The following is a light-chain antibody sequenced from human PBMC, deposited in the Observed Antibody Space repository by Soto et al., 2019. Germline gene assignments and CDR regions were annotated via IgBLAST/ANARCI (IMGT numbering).Light chain of an antibody. CDR2: DTS. Sequence: EIVLTQSPGTLSLSPGERATLSCRASQSLTSNYLAWYQQKPGQAPRLLIYDTSIRATGIPDRFSGSGSGTDFTLTISRLEPEDFAVYYCQQYGSSPPYTFGQGTELEIK. CDR3: QQYGSSPPYT. J-gene: IGKJ2*01. V-gene: IGKV3-20*01. CDR1: QSLTSNY.